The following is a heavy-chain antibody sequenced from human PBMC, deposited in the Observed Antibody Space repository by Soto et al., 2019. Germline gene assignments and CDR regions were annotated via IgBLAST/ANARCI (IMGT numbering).Heavy chain of an antibody. V-gene: IGHV3-7*03. CDR3: AREETGTGYYGMDV. CDR2: IKQDGSEK. D-gene: IGHD1-1*01. CDR1: GFTFSSHW. J-gene: IGHJ6*02. Sequence: GGSLRPSCAASGFTFSSHWMSWVRQAPGKGLEWVANIKQDGSEKYYVDSVKGRFTISRDNAKNSLYLQMNSLRAEDTAVYYCAREETGTGYYGMDVWGQGTTVTVSS.